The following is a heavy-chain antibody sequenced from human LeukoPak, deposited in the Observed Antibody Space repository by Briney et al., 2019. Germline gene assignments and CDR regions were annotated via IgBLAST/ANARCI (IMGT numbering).Heavy chain of an antibody. CDR1: GLTFSNYA. Sequence: GGSLRLSCEASGLTFSNYAMNWVRQAPGKGLEWVSFTDTSGNYIYYGDSVKGRFTISRDNARNLLFLQMNGLRAEDTAVYYCARGRSITLLRGVAMSDGFDIWGQGAMVAVSS. J-gene: IGHJ3*02. CDR2: TDTSGNYI. V-gene: IGHV3-21*06. D-gene: IGHD3-10*01. CDR3: ARGRSITLLRGVAMSDGFDI.